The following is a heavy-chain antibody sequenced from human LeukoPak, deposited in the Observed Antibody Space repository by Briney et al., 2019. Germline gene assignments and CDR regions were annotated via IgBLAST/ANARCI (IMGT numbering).Heavy chain of an antibody. J-gene: IGHJ6*02. CDR1: GFTFSSYG. D-gene: IGHD1-26*01. CDR3: ARDVVGATGPYYYYGMDV. CDR2: ISYDGSNK. Sequence: HSGGSLRLSCAASGFTFSSYGMHWVRQAPGKGLEWVAVISYDGSNKYYADSVKGRFTISRDNSKNTLYLQMNSLRAEDTAVYYCARDVVGATGPYYYYGMDVWGQGTTVTVSS. V-gene: IGHV3-30*19.